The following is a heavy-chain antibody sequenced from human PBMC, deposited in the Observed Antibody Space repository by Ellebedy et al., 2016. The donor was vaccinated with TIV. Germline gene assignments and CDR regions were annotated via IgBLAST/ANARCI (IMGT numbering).Heavy chain of an antibody. V-gene: IGHV4-39*01. CDR1: GVSISTSNYY. Sequence: MPSETLSLTCTVSGVSISTSNYYWGWIRQPPGKGLEWIGSMYYSGSTYYNPSLKSRVTISVDTSTNQFSLKLSSVTAADTAVYYCARHVKTMFDLYYFDYWGQGTLVTVSS. D-gene: IGHD3-10*02. CDR2: MYYSGST. J-gene: IGHJ4*02. CDR3: ARHVKTMFDLYYFDY.